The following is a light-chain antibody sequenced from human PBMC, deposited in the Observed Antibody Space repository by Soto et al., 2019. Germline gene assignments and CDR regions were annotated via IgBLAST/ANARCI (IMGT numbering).Light chain of an antibody. CDR2: EVS. Sequence: QSVLTQPASVSGSPGQSITISCTGTTSDVGNYNYVSWYQQHPGKAPKLMIYEVSYRSTGASNRFSGTKSGNTASLTISGLQGEDEADYYCSSYTATNTYVFGTGTKV. CDR3: SSYTATNTYV. J-gene: IGLJ1*01. V-gene: IGLV2-14*01. CDR1: TSDVGNYNY.